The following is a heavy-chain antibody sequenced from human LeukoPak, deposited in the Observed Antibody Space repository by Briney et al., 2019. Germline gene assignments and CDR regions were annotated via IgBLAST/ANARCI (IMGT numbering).Heavy chain of an antibody. J-gene: IGHJ5*02. CDR3: AKTIASLGSGARYFDP. CDR1: GYSFTNYW. D-gene: IGHD1-26*01. CDR2: MHPGESEI. Sequence: GESLRISCKASGYSFTNYWIAWVRQKPGKGLEWMGIMHPGESEINYSPSFEGQVTISADTSISTAYLEWYSQKASDSAIYYCAKTIASLGSGARYFDPWGQGTMITVSS. V-gene: IGHV5-51*01.